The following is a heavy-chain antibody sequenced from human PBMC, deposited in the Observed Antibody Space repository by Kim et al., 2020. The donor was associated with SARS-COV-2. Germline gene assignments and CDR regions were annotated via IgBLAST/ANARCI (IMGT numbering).Heavy chain of an antibody. Sequence: GGSLRLSCAASGFTVSNSYMTWIRQAPGKGLEWVSVIYDDGTTYYADSVKGRFTISRDNPKNTLYLQMNSLTVEDTAMYYCARGARFSAIVDFWCQGTLV. CDR3: ARGARFSAIVDF. J-gene: IGHJ4*02. CDR2: IYDDGTT. D-gene: IGHD3-3*01. CDR1: GFTVSNSY. V-gene: IGHV3-53*01.